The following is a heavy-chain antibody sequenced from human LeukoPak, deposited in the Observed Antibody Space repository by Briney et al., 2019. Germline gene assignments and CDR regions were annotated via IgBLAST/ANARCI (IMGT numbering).Heavy chain of an antibody. Sequence: GGSLRLPCAASGFTFSSYAMHWVRQAPGKGLEYVSAISSNGGSTYYANSVKGRFTISRDNSKNTLYLQMGSLRAEDMAVYYCASCSGGSCYTPSYYWGQGTLVTVSS. V-gene: IGHV3-64*01. CDR1: GFTFSSYA. J-gene: IGHJ4*02. CDR2: ISSNGGST. D-gene: IGHD2-15*01. CDR3: ASCSGGSCYTPSYY.